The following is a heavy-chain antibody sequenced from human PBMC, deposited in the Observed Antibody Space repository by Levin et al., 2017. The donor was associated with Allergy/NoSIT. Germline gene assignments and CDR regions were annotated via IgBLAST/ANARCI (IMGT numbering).Heavy chain of an antibody. J-gene: IGHJ4*02. V-gene: IGHV1-46*01. CDR2: INPSGGFT. D-gene: IGHD6-19*01. Sequence: ASVKVSCKASGYTFTSYYIHWVRQAPGQGLEWMGMINPSGGFTVYAQKFQGRVTMTRDPSTSTVYMEVTSLRSEDTAVYYCARDSSGWYRGPFDYWGQGTLVTVSS. CDR1: GYTFTSYY. CDR3: ARDSSGWYRGPFDY.